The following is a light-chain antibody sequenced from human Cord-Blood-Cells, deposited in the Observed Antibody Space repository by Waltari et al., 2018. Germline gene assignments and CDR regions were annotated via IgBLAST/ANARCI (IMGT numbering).Light chain of an antibody. V-gene: IGLV2-14*01. CDR1: SSAVAGYTY. CDR3: SSYTSSSTLYV. Sequence: QSALTQPASVSRSPGQSITISCTGTSSAVAGYTYASCCQQHPGKAPKLIIYDVSNRPSGVSNRFSGSKSGNTASLTISGLQAEDEADYYCSSYTSSSTLYVFGTGTKATVL. J-gene: IGLJ1*01. CDR2: DVS.